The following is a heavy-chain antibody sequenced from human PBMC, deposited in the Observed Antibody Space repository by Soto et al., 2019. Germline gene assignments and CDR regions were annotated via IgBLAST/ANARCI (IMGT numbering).Heavy chain of an antibody. V-gene: IGHV1-3*01. D-gene: IGHD3-10*01. CDR3: ARDMGFGLSDY. J-gene: IGHJ4*02. CDR1: GCTFTSYA. CDR2: INAGNGNT. Sequence: QVQLGESGAEVKKPGASVKVACKASGCTFTSYAMHWVRQAPGQRLEWMGWINAGNGNTKYSQKFQGRVTITRDTSASTAYMELSSLRSEDTAVYYCARDMGFGLSDYWGQGTLVTVSS.